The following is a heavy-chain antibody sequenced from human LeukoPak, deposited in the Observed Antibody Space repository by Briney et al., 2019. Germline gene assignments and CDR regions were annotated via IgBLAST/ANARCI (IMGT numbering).Heavy chain of an antibody. J-gene: IGHJ4*02. CDR2: ISSSGSAM. V-gene: IGHV3-11*01. CDR3: ARRVSVGEPYDY. Sequence: PGGTLRLSCAASGFTFSDYYMSWIRQAPGKGLKWVSYISSSGSAMYYADSVKGRFTISRDNAKNSLYLQMNSLRAEDTAVYYCARRVSVGEPYDYWGQGTLVTVSS. CDR1: GFTFSDYY. D-gene: IGHD3-16*01.